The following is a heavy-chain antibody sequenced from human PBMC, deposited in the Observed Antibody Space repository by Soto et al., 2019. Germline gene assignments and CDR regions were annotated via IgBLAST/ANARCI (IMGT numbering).Heavy chain of an antibody. D-gene: IGHD4-17*01. Sequence: PGGSLILSCAASGFTFSSYAMSLVRQAPGKGLELVSAISGSGSSTYYAVSVKGRFTISRDNSKNTLYLQMNSLRAEDTAVYYCAKPLRGLGYGDYEGLSYWFDPWGQGTLVTVSS. CDR1: GFTFSSYA. CDR2: ISGSGSST. J-gene: IGHJ5*02. V-gene: IGHV3-23*01. CDR3: AKPLRGLGYGDYEGLSYWFDP.